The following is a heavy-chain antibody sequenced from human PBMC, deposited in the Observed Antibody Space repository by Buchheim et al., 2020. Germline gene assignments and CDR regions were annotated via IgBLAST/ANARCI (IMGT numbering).Heavy chain of an antibody. CDR1: GFSFSSYA. CDR3: AKDKVLLWFGELFPNWFDP. CDR2: ISHHGSSD. V-gene: IGHV3-30-3*01. J-gene: IGHJ5*02. Sequence: QVQLVESGGGVVQPGRSLRLSCVASGFSFSSYALHWVRQAPGKGLEWLAVISHHGSSDLYADSVKGRFTISRDNSKDTLYLQMNSLRVEDTAVYYCAKDKVLLWFGELFPNWFDPWGQGTL. D-gene: IGHD3-10*01.